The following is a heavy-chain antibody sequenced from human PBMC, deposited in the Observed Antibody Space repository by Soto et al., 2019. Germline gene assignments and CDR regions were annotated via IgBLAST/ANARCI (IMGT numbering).Heavy chain of an antibody. CDR3: ARDRYDFWSGSDHYGLDV. CDR2: ISSSGGLI. Sequence: GGSLRLSCAASGFTFSDYYMTWIRQAPGKGLEWVSYISSSGGLIYYADSVKGRFTISRDNARKSLYLQMRSLRAEDSAVYYCARDRYDFWSGSDHYGLDVWGQETTVTVSS. D-gene: IGHD3-3*01. V-gene: IGHV3-11*01. CDR1: GFTFSDYY. J-gene: IGHJ6*02.